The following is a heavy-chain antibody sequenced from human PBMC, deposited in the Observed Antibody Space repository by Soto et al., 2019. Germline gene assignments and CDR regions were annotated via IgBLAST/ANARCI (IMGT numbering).Heavy chain of an antibody. J-gene: IGHJ4*02. Sequence: QVHLQESGPGLVKPSETLSLTCSVSGDSMSTYYWTWIRQPPGKGLEWIGYIYDGGTTNYNPSLKSRVAISVDTSKNQFSLNLSSVTAADTAIYYCARSFTYGAQRFDYWGQGALVTVSS. CDR2: IYDGGTT. V-gene: IGHV4-59*01. D-gene: IGHD3-10*01. CDR1: GDSMSTYY. CDR3: ARSFTYGAQRFDY.